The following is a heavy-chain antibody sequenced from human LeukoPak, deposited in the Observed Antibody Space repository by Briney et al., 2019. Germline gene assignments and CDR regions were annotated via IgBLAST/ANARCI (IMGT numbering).Heavy chain of an antibody. V-gene: IGHV3-7*01. CDR3: ARDRVDTAMVNPWTYYYDSSGYYVAYFDY. D-gene: IGHD3-22*01. CDR2: IKQDGSEK. Sequence: GGSLRLSCAASGFTFSSYWMSWVRQAPGKGLEWVANIKQDGSEKYYVDSVKGRFTISRDNAKNSLYLQMNSLRAEDTAVYYCARDRVDTAMVNPWTYYYDSSGYYVAYFDYWGQGTLVTVSS. J-gene: IGHJ4*02. CDR1: GFTFSSYW.